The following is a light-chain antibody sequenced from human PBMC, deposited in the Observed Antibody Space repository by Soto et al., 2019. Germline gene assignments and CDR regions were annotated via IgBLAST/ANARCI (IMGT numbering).Light chain of an antibody. Sequence: QSVLTQPASVSGSPGQSISISCTGTSSDIGGYNYVSWDHQHPGKAPKLMIFEVSNRPSGLSNRFSGSESGNTASLTISGLQAEDGADYYCSSYTGSSTLELDFGGGTKVTVL. CDR1: SSDIGGYNY. CDR3: SSYTGSSTLELD. J-gene: IGLJ2*01. CDR2: EVS. V-gene: IGLV2-14*01.